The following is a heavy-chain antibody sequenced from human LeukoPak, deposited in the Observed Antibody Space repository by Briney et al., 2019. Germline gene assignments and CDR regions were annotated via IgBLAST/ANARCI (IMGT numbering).Heavy chain of an antibody. D-gene: IGHD5-24*01. CDR2: INPSGGST. V-gene: IGHV1-46*01. CDR3: ARNRWLDY. Sequence: ASVKVSCRASGYSFTNYYMHWVRQAPGQGLEWMGIINPSGGSTTYAQKFQGRVTMTRDTSTSTVYMELSSLRSEDTAVYYCARNRWLDYWGQGTLVTVSP. J-gene: IGHJ4*02. CDR1: GYSFTNYY.